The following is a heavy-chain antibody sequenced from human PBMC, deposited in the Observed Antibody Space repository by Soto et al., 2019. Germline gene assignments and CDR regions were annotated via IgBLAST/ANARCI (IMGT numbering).Heavy chain of an antibody. D-gene: IGHD3-3*01. V-gene: IGHV1-69*04. J-gene: IGHJ4*02. Sequence: ASVKVSCKASGGTFSSYTISWVRQAPGQGLEWMGRIIPILGIANYAQKFQGRVTITAEKSTSTAYMELSSLRSEDTAVYYCARDFWSGYPVRPDRLSDHWGQGTLVTVSS. CDR3: ARDFWSGYPVRPDRLSDH. CDR2: IIPILGIA. CDR1: GGTFSSYT.